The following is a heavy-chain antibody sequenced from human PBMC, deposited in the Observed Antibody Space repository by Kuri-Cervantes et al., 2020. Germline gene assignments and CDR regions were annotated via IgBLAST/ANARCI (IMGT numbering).Heavy chain of an antibody. D-gene: IGHD3-10*01. CDR3: ARDLGAGEVRFGEFVKGAMDV. J-gene: IGHJ6*02. CDR1: GYTSTSYY. V-gene: IGHV1-2*04. CDR2: INPNSGGT. Sequence: ASVKVSCKASGYTSTSYYMHWVRQAPGQGLEWMGWINPNSGGTNYAQKFQGWVTMTRDTSISTAYMELSRLRSDDTAVYYCARDLGAGEVRFGEFVKGAMDVWGQGTTVTVSS.